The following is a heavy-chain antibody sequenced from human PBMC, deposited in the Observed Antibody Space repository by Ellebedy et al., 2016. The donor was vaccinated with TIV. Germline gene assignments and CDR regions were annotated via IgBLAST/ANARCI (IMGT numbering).Heavy chain of an antibody. J-gene: IGHJ4*02. D-gene: IGHD3-10*01. V-gene: IGHV1-2*04. Sequence: ASVKVSCKASGYTFTSYYMHWVRQAPGQGLEWMGWINPNSGGTNYAQKFQGWVTMTRDTSISTAYMELSRLRSDDTAVYYCARWKLLWFGDPSGFDYWGQGTLVTVSS. CDR3: ARWKLLWFGDPSGFDY. CDR1: GYTFTSYY. CDR2: INPNSGGT.